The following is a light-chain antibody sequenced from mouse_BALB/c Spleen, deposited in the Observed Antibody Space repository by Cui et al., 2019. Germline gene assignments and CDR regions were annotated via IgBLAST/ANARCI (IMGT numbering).Light chain of an antibody. CDR1: SSVSY. CDR3: QQWSSNPLT. J-gene: IGKJ5*01. CDR2: LTS. V-gene: IGKV4-68*01. Sequence: HIVLTQSLALMSASPGEKVTMTCSASSSVSYMYWYQQKPRSSPKPWIYLTSNLACGVPARFSGSGSGTSYSLTISSMEAEDAATYYCQQWSSNPLTFGAGTKLELK.